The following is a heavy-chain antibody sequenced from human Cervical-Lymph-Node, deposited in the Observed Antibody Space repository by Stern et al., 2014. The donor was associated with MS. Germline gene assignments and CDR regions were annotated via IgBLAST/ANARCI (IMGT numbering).Heavy chain of an antibody. D-gene: IGHD7-27*01. Sequence: QVQLQESGPGLLKPSETLSLTCTVSGDSFRTYFWTWIRHPPGRTLEWIGYIYYSGSANSNPSLKSRVTMSVATSNKQFPRKLNSVTAADTAVYYCARKADWGDYFDYWGQGALVTVSP. J-gene: IGHJ4*02. CDR2: IYYSGSA. CDR3: ARKADWGDYFDY. V-gene: IGHV4-59*08. CDR1: GDSFRTYF.